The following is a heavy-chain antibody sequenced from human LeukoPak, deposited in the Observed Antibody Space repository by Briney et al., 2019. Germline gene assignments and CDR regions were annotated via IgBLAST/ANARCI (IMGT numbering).Heavy chain of an antibody. V-gene: IGHV4-34*01. CDR1: GGSFSGYY. D-gene: IGHD3-10*01. Sequence: SETLSLTCAVYGGSFSGYYWSWIRQPPGKGLEWIGEINHSGSTNYNPPLKSRVTISVDTSKNQFSLKLSSVTAADTAVYYCARGGVLLWFGELYAFDYWGQGTLVTVSS. CDR3: ARGGVLLWFGELYAFDY. CDR2: INHSGST. J-gene: IGHJ4*02.